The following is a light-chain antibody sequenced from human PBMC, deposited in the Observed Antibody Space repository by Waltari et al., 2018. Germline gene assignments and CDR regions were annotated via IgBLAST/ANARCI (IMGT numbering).Light chain of an antibody. J-gene: IGLJ3*02. CDR1: SSNIGNNY. V-gene: IGLV1-51*02. Sequence: HSVLTQPPSVSAAPGQKVTISCSGSSSNIGNNYVSWYQQLPGTAPKLLTYENDRGPSVVHDRFSASKSGTSASLGITGLQTGDEADYYCGVWDSSLNSWVFGGGTKLTVL. CDR2: END. CDR3: GVWDSSLNSWV.